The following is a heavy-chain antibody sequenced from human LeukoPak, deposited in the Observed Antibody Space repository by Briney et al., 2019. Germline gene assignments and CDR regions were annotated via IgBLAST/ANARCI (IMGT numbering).Heavy chain of an antibody. CDR2: INPNSGGT. J-gene: IGHJ4*02. CDR3: ARDRVKAAAITFDY. V-gene: IGHV1-2*02. CDR1: GYTFTGYY. D-gene: IGHD6-13*01. Sequence: ASVKVSCKASGYTFTGYYIHWLRQAPGQGLEWMGWINPNSGGTNYAQKFQGRVTMTRDTSISTAYMELSRLRSDDTAVYYCARDRVKAAAITFDYWGQGTLVTVSS.